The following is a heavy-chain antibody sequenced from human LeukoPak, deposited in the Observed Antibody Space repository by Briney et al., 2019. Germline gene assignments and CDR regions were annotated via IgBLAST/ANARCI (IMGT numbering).Heavy chain of an antibody. CDR2: ISGSGGST. D-gene: IGHD3-9*01. CDR1: GFTFSSYA. CDR3: AKGPRGVTGYDFDY. V-gene: IGHV3-23*01. Sequence: GGSLRLSCAASGFTFSSYAMSWVRQAPGKGLEWVSAISGSGGSTYYADSVKGRFTISRDNSKNMLYLQMNSLRAEDTAVYYCAKGPRGVTGYDFDYWGQGTLVTVSS. J-gene: IGHJ4*02.